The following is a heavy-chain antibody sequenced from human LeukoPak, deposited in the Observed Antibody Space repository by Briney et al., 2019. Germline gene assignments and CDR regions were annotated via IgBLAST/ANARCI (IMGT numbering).Heavy chain of an antibody. Sequence: PGGSLRLSCAASGFTFSSYAMSWVRQAPGKGLEWVSAISGSGGSTYYADSVKGRFTISRDNSKNTLYLQINSLRAEDTAVYYCAKSGYSSGWSWFDPWGQGTLVTVSS. CDR2: ISGSGGST. D-gene: IGHD6-19*01. V-gene: IGHV3-23*01. J-gene: IGHJ5*02. CDR1: GFTFSSYA. CDR3: AKSGYSSGWSWFDP.